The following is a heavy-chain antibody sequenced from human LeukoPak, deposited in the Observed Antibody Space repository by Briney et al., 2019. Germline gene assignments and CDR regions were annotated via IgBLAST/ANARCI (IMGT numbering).Heavy chain of an antibody. D-gene: IGHD5-18*01. CDR1: GGSISSYY. Sequence: SETLSLTCTVSGGSISSYYWSWIRQPPGKGLEWIGYIYYSGSTNYNPSLKSRVTISVDTSKNQFSLKLSSVTAADTAVYYCARVGYSYPYYMDVWGKGTTVTVSS. CDR3: ARVGYSYPYYMDV. J-gene: IGHJ6*03. CDR2: IYYSGST. V-gene: IGHV4-59*01.